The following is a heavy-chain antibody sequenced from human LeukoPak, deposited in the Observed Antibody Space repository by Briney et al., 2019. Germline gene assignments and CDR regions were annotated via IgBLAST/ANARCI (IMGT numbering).Heavy chain of an antibody. V-gene: IGHV3-23*01. D-gene: IGHD5-18*01. CDR2: ITADGSST. Sequence: PGGSLRLSCAVSGFTFRSYAMKWVRQAPGKGLEWVSAITADGSSTHYTISVKGRFIISRDTPKNTLYLQMNSLRAEDTAVYYCARSGYNYGYWFDYWGQGTLVTVSS. CDR1: GFTFRSYA. CDR3: ARSGYNYGYWFDY. J-gene: IGHJ4*02.